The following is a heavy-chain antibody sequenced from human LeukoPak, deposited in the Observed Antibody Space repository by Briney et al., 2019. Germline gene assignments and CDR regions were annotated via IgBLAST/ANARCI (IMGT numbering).Heavy chain of an antibody. D-gene: IGHD4-17*01. J-gene: IGHJ6*03. V-gene: IGHV1-2*02. CDR3: ASLGDYLFNYMDV. Sequence: GSSVKVSCKASGGTFSSYAISWVRQAPGQGLEWMGWINPNSGGTNYAQKFQGRVTMTRDTSISTAYMELSRLRSDDTAVYYCASLGDYLFNYMDVWGKGTTVTVSS. CDR1: GGTFSSYA. CDR2: INPNSGGT.